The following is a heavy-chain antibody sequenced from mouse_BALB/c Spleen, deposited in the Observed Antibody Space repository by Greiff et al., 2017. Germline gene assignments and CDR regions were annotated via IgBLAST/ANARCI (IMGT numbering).Heavy chain of an antibody. D-gene: IGHD1-1*01. J-gene: IGHJ2*01. CDR2: IDPSDSYT. V-gene: IGHV1-69*02. Sequence: VQLQQPGAELVKPGASVKLSCKASGYTFTSYWMHWVKQRPGQGLEWIGEIDPSDSYTNYNQKFKGKATLTVDKSSSTAYMQLSSLTSEDSAVYYCARSDTTVVLDYWGQGTTLTVSS. CDR1: GYTFTSYW. CDR3: ARSDTTVVLDY.